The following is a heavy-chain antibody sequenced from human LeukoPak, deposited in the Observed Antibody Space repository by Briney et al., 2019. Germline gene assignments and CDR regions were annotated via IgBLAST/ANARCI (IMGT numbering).Heavy chain of an antibody. CDR3: AGGEGWLPNY. J-gene: IGHJ4*02. Sequence: PSETLSLTCTVSGDSISGYYWTWMRQPPGKELEWIGVTYYSGSTHYNPSLKSRVTISADTSKNQFSLRVTSMTAADTAVYYCAGGEGWLPNYWGQGTLVTTSS. D-gene: IGHD3-16*01. CDR1: GDSISGYY. V-gene: IGHV4-59*01. CDR2: TYYSGST.